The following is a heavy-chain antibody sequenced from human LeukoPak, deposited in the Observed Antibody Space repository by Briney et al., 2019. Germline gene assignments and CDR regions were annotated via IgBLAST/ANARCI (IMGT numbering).Heavy chain of an antibody. D-gene: IGHD3-16*01. V-gene: IGHV3-7*03. CDR3: AGEGGGYYYGMDV. J-gene: IGHJ6*01. CDR1: GFTFTSYW. Sequence: GGSLRLSCAASGFTFTSYWMSWVRQAPGKGLEWVANIKQDGSEKYYVDSVKGRFTISRDNAKNSLYLQMNSLRAEDTAVYYCAGEGGGYYYGMDVWGKGTTVTV. CDR2: IKQDGSEK.